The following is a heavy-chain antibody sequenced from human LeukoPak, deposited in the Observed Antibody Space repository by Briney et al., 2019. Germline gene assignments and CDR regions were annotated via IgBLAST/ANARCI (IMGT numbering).Heavy chain of an antibody. V-gene: IGHV3-30*02. D-gene: IGHD3-22*01. CDR2: IRYDGGNK. Sequence: PGGSLRLSCAASGFTFSSYAMSWVRQAPGKGLEWVAFIRYDGGNKYYADSVKGRFTISRDNSKNTLYLQMNSLRAEDTAVYYCAKVQVSLVVVTHTIDYWGQGTLVTVSS. CDR3: AKVQVSLVVVTHTIDY. J-gene: IGHJ4*02. CDR1: GFTFSSYA.